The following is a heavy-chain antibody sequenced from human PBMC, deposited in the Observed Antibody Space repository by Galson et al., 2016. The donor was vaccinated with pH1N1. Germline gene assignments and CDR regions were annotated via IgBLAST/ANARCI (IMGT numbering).Heavy chain of an antibody. Sequence: SETLSLTCTVSGDSIDSSIYYWAWIRQSPDKGLEWIGSIYHTGSPRYNPSLNSRGTMPVDTSRNQFSLNLISVTAADTAVYFCARRRIGWGAFDLWGQGTVVAVSS. J-gene: IGHJ3*01. CDR2: IYHTGSP. D-gene: IGHD6-19*01. CDR1: GDSIDSSIYY. V-gene: IGHV4-39*01. CDR3: ARRRIGWGAFDL.